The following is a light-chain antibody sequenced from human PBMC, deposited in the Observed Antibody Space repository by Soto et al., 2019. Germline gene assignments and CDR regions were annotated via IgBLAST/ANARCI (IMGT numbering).Light chain of an antibody. Sequence: LTQPPSASGSPGQSVTISCTGTSSDVGGYNYVSWYQQHPGKAPKLMIYEVSKRPSGVPDRFSGSKSGNTASLTVSGLQAEDEADYYCSSYAGSNNFDVFGTGTKVTVL. CDR3: SSYAGSNNFDV. CDR1: SSDVGGYNY. CDR2: EVS. J-gene: IGLJ1*01. V-gene: IGLV2-8*01.